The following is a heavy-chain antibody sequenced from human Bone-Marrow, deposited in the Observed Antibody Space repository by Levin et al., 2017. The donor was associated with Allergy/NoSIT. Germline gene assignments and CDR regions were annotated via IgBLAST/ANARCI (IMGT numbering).Heavy chain of an antibody. CDR3: AKGGYCTGGVCYMWYYFDY. CDR2: ISGSGGST. V-gene: IGHV3-23*01. D-gene: IGHD2-8*02. J-gene: IGHJ4*02. Sequence: SCAASGFTFSSYAMSWVRQAPGKGLEWVSAISGSGGSTYYADSVKGRFTISRDNSKNTLFLQMNTLRAEDTAVYYCAKGGYCTGGVCYMWYYFDYWGQGTLVTVSS. CDR1: GFTFSSYA.